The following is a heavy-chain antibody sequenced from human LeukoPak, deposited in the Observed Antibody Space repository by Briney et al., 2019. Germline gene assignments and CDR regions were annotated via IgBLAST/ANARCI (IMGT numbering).Heavy chain of an antibody. CDR2: INHSGNVN. D-gene: IGHD2-15*01. CDR3: ARGGGSDV. V-gene: IGHV3-7*03. Sequence: GGSLRLSCAASGFTFSSYWMNWARQAPGKGLEWVASINHSGNVNYYVDSVKGRFTISRDNAKNSLYLQMSNLRAEDTAVYFCARGGGSDVWGQGATVTVSS. J-gene: IGHJ6*02. CDR1: GFTFSSYW.